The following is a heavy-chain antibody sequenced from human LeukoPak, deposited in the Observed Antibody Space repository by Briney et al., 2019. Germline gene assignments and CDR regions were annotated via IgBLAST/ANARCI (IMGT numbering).Heavy chain of an antibody. V-gene: IGHV1-69*17. CDR1: GGTFNNFP. Sequence: ASVTVSYKASGGTFNNFPISWVGQAPGQGGEGMGRIIPIFDVANYPPKFQGRGTITADKVTTTTYMELSRLTSEDTAVYYCARGRDIVILPADYHGFDVWGQGTTVTVAS. J-gene: IGHJ6*02. CDR3: ARGRDIVILPADYHGFDV. CDR2: IIPIFDVA. D-gene: IGHD2-2*01.